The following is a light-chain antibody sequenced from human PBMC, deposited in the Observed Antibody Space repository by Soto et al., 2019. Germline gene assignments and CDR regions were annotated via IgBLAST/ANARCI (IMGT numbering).Light chain of an antibody. Sequence: EIVMTHSQATLSVSPCERATLSFSASQSLSSNLAWYQQKPGQAPRLLIYGASTRATGIPARFSGSGSGTEFTLTISSLRSEDFAVYYCQQYNNWPPVTFGGGTKVDI. CDR1: QSLSSN. J-gene: IGKJ4*01. CDR3: QQYNNWPPVT. V-gene: IGKV3-15*01. CDR2: GAS.